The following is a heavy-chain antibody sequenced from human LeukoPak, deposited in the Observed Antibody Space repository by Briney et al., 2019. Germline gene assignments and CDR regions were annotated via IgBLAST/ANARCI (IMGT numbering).Heavy chain of an antibody. CDR2: MNPNSGNT. CDR1: RYTFTSYD. D-gene: IGHD4-23*01. V-gene: IGHV1-8*03. J-gene: IGHJ6*03. Sequence: GASVKVSCKASRYTFTSYDINWVRQATGQGLEWMGWMNPNSGNTGYAQKFQGRVTITRNTSISTAYMELSSLRSEDTAVYYCARGRRTVVTPGYYYYYMDVWGKGTAVTVSS. CDR3: ARGRRTVVTPGYYYYYMDV.